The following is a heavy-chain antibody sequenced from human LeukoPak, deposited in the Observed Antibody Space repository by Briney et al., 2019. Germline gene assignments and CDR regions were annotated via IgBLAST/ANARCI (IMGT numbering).Heavy chain of an antibody. Sequence: GGSLRLSCAASAFTFSTYSMNWVRQAPGKGLEWVSFISSSSSYIYYADSVKGRFTISRDNAKNSLYLQMNSLRADDTAVYYCARDDDSSGLYFDYGGQGTLGTVSA. D-gene: IGHD3-22*01. V-gene: IGHV3-21*01. CDR2: ISSSSSYI. CDR1: AFTFSTYS. CDR3: ARDDDSSGLYFDY. J-gene: IGHJ4*02.